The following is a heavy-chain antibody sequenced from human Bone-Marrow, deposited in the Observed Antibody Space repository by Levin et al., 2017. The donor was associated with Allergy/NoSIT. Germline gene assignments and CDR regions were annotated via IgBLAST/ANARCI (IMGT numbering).Heavy chain of an antibody. CDR2: IDEDGGTT. Sequence: GESLKISCVGSGFAFRSYWMHWVRQASGKGLVWVSRIDEDGGTTDYADSVRGRFTISRDNAKNTVYLQMNSLRADDTAVYYCARDVGGANSYWGQGTLGTVSS. D-gene: IGHD1-26*01. V-gene: IGHV3-74*01. CDR1: GFAFRSYW. J-gene: IGHJ4*02. CDR3: ARDVGGANSY.